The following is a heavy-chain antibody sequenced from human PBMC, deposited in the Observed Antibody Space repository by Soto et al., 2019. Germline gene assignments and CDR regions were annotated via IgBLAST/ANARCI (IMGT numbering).Heavy chain of an antibody. CDR3: ARADGGYDDY. J-gene: IGHJ4*02. CDR2: IYYSGST. D-gene: IGHD5-12*01. Sequence: SETLSLTCTVSGGSISSYYWSWIRQPPGKGLEWIGYIYYSGSTNYNPSLKSRVTISVDTSKNQFSLKLSSVTAADTAVYYCARADGGYDDYWGQGALVTVSS. CDR1: GGSISSYY. V-gene: IGHV4-59*01.